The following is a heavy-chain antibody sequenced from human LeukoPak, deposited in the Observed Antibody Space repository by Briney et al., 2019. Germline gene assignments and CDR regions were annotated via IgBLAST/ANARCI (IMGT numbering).Heavy chain of an antibody. J-gene: IGHJ6*03. CDR3: AKDEGITMVRGSNLPVRYYYYYYMDV. CDR2: IWYDGSNK. Sequence: PGRSLRLSCAASGFTFSSYGMHWVRQAPGKGLKWVAVIWYDGSNKYYADSVKGRFTISRDNSKNTLYLQMNRLRAEDTAVYYCAKDEGITMVRGSNLPVRYYYYYYMDVWGKGTTVTVSS. D-gene: IGHD3-10*01. V-gene: IGHV3-33*06. CDR1: GFTFSSYG.